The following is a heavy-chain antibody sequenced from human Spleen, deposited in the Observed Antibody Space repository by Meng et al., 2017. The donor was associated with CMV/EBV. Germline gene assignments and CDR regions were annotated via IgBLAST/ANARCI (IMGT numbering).Heavy chain of an antibody. J-gene: IGHJ2*01. V-gene: IGHV3-74*01. CDR2: INSDGSSI. D-gene: IGHD2-2*01. CDR1: GFSFTTYA. CDR3: ARVLGYCNSASCPAWWYFDL. Sequence: GESLKISCAASGFSFTTYAMSWVRQAPGKGLVWVSRINSDGSSITYADSVEGRFTISRDNARNTLFLQMNSLRPEDTAVYYCARVLGYCNSASCPAWWYFDLWGRGTLVTVSS.